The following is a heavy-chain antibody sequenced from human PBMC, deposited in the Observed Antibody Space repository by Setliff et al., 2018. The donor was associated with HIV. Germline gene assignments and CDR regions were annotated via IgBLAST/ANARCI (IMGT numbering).Heavy chain of an antibody. J-gene: IGHJ4*02. D-gene: IGHD3-9*01. Sequence: ASVKVSCKASGYTFVSYYVHWVRQSPGQGREWLGWMNPNSGRAGSAQMFQGRLTMTRDTSTGTVYMELSSLKSEDTAVYYCARSFDILAGDLDYWGQGTLVTVSS. CDR3: ARSFDILAGDLDY. CDR2: MNPNSGRA. CDR1: GYTFVSYY. V-gene: IGHV1-46*01.